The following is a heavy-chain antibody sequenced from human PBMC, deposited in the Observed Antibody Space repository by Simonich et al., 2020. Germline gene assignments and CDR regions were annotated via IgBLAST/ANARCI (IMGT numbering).Heavy chain of an antibody. CDR1: GFTFSSYW. J-gene: IGHJ4*02. D-gene: IGHD3-9*01. V-gene: IGHV3-7*02. CDR2: IKQDGSEK. CDR3: ARFRGRYFDWLFDY. Sequence: EVQLVESGGGLVQPGGSLRLSCAASGFTFSSYWMSWVRQAPGKGLGGVANIKQDGSEKYYVDAGKGRFTISGDNAKNSLYLQMNSLRAEDTAVYYCARFRGRYFDWLFDYWGQGTLVTVSS.